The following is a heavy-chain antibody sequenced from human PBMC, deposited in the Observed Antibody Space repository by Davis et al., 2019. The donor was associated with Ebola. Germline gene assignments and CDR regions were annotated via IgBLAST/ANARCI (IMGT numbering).Heavy chain of an antibody. CDR3: ARTPRQLYYGMDV. CDR1: GGSISSYY. D-gene: IGHD5-24*01. J-gene: IGHJ6*02. CDR2: IYYSGST. V-gene: IGHV4-59*01. Sequence: MPSETLSLTCTVSGGSISSYYWSWIRQPPGKGLEWIGYIYYSGSTNYNPSLKSRVTISVDTSKNQFSLKLSSVTAADTAVYYCARTPRQLYYGMDVWGQGTTVTVSS.